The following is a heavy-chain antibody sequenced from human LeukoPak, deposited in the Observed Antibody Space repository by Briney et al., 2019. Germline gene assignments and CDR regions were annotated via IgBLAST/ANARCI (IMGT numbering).Heavy chain of an antibody. J-gene: IGHJ4*02. V-gene: IGHV3-23*01. Sequence: GGSLRLSCAASGFTFSSYAMSWVRQAPGKGLEWVSAISGGGGSTYYADSVKGRFTVSRDNSKNTLYLQMNSLRSDDTAVYYCASGGLMGATDSFSYWGQGTLVTVSS. CDR3: ASGGLMGATDSFSY. D-gene: IGHD1-26*01. CDR2: ISGGGGST. CDR1: GFTFSSYA.